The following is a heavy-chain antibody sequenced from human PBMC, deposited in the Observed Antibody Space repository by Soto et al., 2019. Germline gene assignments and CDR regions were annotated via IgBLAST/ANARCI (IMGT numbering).Heavy chain of an antibody. D-gene: IGHD3-3*01. V-gene: IGHV3-74*01. J-gene: IGHJ4*02. CDR1: GFSFNTYW. CDR3: AADSPHDSTVAGDF. Sequence: EVRLVESGGGLVQPGGSLRLSCAVSGFSFNTYWMHWVRQTPEKGLVWVARINGDGTSIRYADSVKGRLTIFRDNARNTLYLQMSNVRVEDTGVYFCAADSPHDSTVAGDFWGQGTLVTVSS. CDR2: INGDGTSI.